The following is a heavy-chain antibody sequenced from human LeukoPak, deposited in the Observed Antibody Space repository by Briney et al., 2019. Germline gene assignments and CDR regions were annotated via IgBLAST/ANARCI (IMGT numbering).Heavy chain of an antibody. J-gene: IGHJ6*03. CDR3: ARTYYDFWSGYTLYYYYMDV. V-gene: IGHV4-38-2*02. CDR1: GYSISSGYY. Sequence: SETLSLTCTVSGYSISSGYYWGWIRQPPGKGLEWIGSIYHSGSTYYNPSLKSRVTISVDTSKNPFSLELSSVTAADTAVYYCARTYYDFWSGYTLYYYYMDVWGKGTTVTVSS. D-gene: IGHD3-3*01. CDR2: IYHSGST.